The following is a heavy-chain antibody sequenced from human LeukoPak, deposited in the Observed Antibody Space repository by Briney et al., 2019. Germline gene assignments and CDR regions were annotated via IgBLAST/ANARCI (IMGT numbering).Heavy chain of an antibody. CDR1: GFTFSSYA. D-gene: IGHD3-3*01. J-gene: IGHJ4*02. Sequence: GGSLRLSCAASGFTFSSYAVSWVRQAPGKGLEWVSAISGSGGSTYYADSVKGRFTISRDNSKNTLYLQMNSLRAEDTAVYYCAKDSTPGVFGVVTFDYWGQGTLVTVSS. CDR2: ISGSGGST. CDR3: AKDSTPGVFGVVTFDY. V-gene: IGHV3-23*01.